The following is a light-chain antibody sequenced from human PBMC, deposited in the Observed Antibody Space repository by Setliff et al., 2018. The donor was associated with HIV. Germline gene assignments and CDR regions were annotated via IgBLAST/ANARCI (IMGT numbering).Light chain of an antibody. CDR2: EGS. J-gene: IGLJ1*01. CDR1: SSDLGSYHL. CDR3: CSYVAGSHYV. V-gene: IGLV2-23*01. Sequence: QSALTQPASVSGSPGQSITISCTGTSSDLGSYHLVSWYQHHPGKAPKLMIYEGSQRPSGVSTRFSGSTSGDTASLTIAGLQAEDEADYYYCSYVAGSHYVFGTGTKVTVL.